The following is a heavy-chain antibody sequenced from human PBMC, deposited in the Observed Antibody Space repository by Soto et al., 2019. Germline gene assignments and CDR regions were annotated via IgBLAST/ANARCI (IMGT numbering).Heavy chain of an antibody. CDR2: ISWNSGSI. Sequence: EVQLVESGGGLVQPGRSLRLSCAASGFTFDDYAMHWVRQAPGKGLEWVSGISWNSGSIGYADSVKGRFTISRDNSKNTLYLQMNSLRAEDTAVYYCARDALSSWYFYYYYYMDVWGKGTTVTVSS. D-gene: IGHD6-13*01. CDR3: ARDALSSWYFYYYYYMDV. V-gene: IGHV3-9*01. CDR1: GFTFDDYA. J-gene: IGHJ6*03.